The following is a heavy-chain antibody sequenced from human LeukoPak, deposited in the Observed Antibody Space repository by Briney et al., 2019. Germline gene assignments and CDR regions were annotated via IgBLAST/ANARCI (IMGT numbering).Heavy chain of an antibody. CDR3: AKHSRTGDSGYENGFDI. D-gene: IGHD5-12*01. V-gene: IGHV4-39*01. Sequence: SETLSLTCTVSGGAISSSGYYWDWIRQPPGKGLEWSVSIYYSGSTYYNPSLKSRVTISVDTSKNQFSLKLTSVTAADTAVYYCAKHSRTGDSGYENGFDIWGQGTMVTVSS. J-gene: IGHJ3*02. CDR2: IYYSGST. CDR1: GGAISSSGYY.